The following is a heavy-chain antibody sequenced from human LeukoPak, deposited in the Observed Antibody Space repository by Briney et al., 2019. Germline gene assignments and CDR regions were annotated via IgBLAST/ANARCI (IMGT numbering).Heavy chain of an antibody. CDR2: ISGSAGST. CDR3: AKSKPYYYGSGSYYKNPFDY. J-gene: IGHJ4*02. CDR1: GFTFSSNG. Sequence: GGSLRLSCAVSGFTFSSNGMSWVRQAPGKGLEWVSGISGSAGSTYYADSVKGRFIISRDNSKNTLYLQMNSLRAEDTAVYYCAKSKPYYYGSGSYYKNPFDYWGQGTLVTVSS. D-gene: IGHD3-10*01. V-gene: IGHV3-23*01.